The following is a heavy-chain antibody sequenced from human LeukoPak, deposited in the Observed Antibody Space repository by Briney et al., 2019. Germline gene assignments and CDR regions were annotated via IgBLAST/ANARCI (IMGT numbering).Heavy chain of an antibody. Sequence: GGSLRLSCAASGFTFSSYGMHWVRQAPGKGLEWVAVIWYDGSNKYYADSVKGRFTISRDNSKNTLYLQMNSLRAEDTAVYYCAKDGDWDWGYYFDYWGQGTLVTVSS. D-gene: IGHD7-27*01. V-gene: IGHV3-30*02. J-gene: IGHJ4*02. CDR3: AKDGDWDWGYYFDY. CDR2: IWYDGSNK. CDR1: GFTFSSYG.